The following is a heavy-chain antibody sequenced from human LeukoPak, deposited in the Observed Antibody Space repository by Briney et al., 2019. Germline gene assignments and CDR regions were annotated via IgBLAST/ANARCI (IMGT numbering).Heavy chain of an antibody. J-gene: IGHJ5*01. V-gene: IGHV3-48*01. D-gene: IGHD3-3*01. Sequence: PGGSLRLSCAASGFTFSTYSMNWVRQAPGKGLEWVSYISSSSVIYYADSVKGRFAISRDNAKNSLYLQMNSLRAEDTAVYYCARTGIWSGYSLDFWGHGTLVTVSS. CDR3: ARTGIWSGYSLDF. CDR2: ISSSSVI. CDR1: GFTFSTYS.